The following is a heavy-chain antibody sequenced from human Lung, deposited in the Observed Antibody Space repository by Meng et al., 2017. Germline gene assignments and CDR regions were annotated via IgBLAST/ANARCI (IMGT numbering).Heavy chain of an antibody. V-gene: IGHV3-74*01. CDR1: AFTFPAHW. J-gene: IGHJ1*01. D-gene: IGHD1-1*01. Sequence: GQLVGSGGGLCPLVVCLSLSFAAPAFTFPAHWMHGVRQGPGKGLVWVSRINRDGTKPTYADSVKGRFTLSRDNAKNTLYLQMNNLRAEDTAFYYCTNDRLNHWGQGALVTVSS. CDR2: INRDGTKP. CDR3: TNDRLNH.